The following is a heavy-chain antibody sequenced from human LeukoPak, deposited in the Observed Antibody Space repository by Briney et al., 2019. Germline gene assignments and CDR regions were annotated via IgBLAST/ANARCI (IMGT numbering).Heavy chain of an antibody. CDR1: VFSFSSYW. Sequence: GGSLRLSCAASVFSFSSYWMHWVRHAPGRGLVWVSRLNSDGGGGTYADFVKGRFTISRDNAKNTLYLQMNSLSAEDTAVYFCARSSYPLHFDYWGQGTLVTVSS. J-gene: IGHJ4*02. CDR3: ARSSYPLHFDY. CDR2: LNSDGGGG. V-gene: IGHV3-74*01.